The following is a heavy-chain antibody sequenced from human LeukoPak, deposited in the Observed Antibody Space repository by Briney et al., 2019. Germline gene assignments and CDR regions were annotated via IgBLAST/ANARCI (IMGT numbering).Heavy chain of an antibody. V-gene: IGHV1-46*01. J-gene: IGHJ6*03. Sequence: ASVKVSCKASGYTFTSYYMHWVRQAPGQGLEWMGIINPSGGSTSYAQKFQGRVTMTRDMSTSTVYMELSSLRSADTAVYYCARESIPGGGYGYWEVAYYYYMDVWGKGTTVTVSS. D-gene: IGHD5-18*01. CDR2: INPSGGST. CDR3: ARESIPGGGYGYWEVAYYYYMDV. CDR1: GYTFTSYY.